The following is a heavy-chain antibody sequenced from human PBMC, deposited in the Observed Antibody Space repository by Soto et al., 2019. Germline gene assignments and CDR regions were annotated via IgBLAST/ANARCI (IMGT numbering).Heavy chain of an antibody. V-gene: IGHV3-48*01. CDR2: ITSSSSAI. J-gene: IGHJ4*02. CDR3: ARRSRDYYGSGTYVFDY. D-gene: IGHD3-10*01. Sequence: AQLVESGGGFVQPGGSLRLSCAASGFTFSSYTMTWVRQAPGEGLESVSYITSSSSAIYYADSVEGRFTISRDNAKNSLYLQMNSLRAEDTAVYYCARRSRDYYGSGTYVFDYWGQGTLVTVSS. CDR1: GFTFSSYT.